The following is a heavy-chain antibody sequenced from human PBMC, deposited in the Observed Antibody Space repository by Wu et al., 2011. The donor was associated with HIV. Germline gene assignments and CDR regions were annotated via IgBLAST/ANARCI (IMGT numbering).Heavy chain of an antibody. V-gene: IGHV1-18*01. D-gene: IGHD6-6*01. CDR1: GNTFNNYP. Sequence: QVQLVQSGAEVRKPGSSVKISCKASGNTFNNYPLSWVRQAPGQGLEWMGWISAYNGDTNYAQKLQDRVTMTTDTSTSTAYMELRSLRSDDTAVYYCARDGSSAQLDLYYNHMDVWGKGTTVTVSS. J-gene: IGHJ6*03. CDR3: ARDGSSAQLDLYYNHMDV. CDR2: ISAYNGDT.